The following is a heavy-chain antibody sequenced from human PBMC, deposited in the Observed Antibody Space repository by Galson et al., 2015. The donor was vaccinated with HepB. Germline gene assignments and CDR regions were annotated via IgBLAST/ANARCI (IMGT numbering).Heavy chain of an antibody. CDR2: INDSGTT. Sequence: QVQLQESGPGLVKPSETLSLTCAVYGGSFSGYYWSWIRQPPGKGLEWIGDINDSGTTNYNPSLKSRVTISIDTSKKQFSLKLSSVTAADTGVYYCARPPYGAVRPTAGWFDPWGQGTLVTVPS. V-gene: IGHV4-34*01. D-gene: IGHD6-25*01. J-gene: IGHJ5*02. CDR3: ARPPYGAVRPTAGWFDP. CDR1: GGSFSGYY.